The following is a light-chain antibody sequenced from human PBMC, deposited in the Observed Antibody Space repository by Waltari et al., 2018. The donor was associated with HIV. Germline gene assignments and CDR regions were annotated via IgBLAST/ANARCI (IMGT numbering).Light chain of an antibody. CDR1: QSLLHRNGYTY. CDR2: LAS. Sequence: DIVMTQSPLSLPVTPGEPATISCRSSQSLLHRNGYTYLDWYVQKPGQSPQLLIDLASNRASGVPDRFSGSGSGTDFKLKISRVEAEDIGVYYCMQCLQTPSFGQGTKVEI. J-gene: IGKJ1*01. V-gene: IGKV2-28*01. CDR3: MQCLQTPS.